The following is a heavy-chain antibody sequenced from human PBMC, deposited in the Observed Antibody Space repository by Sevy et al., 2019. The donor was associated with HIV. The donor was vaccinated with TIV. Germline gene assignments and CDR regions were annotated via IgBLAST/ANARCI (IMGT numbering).Heavy chain of an antibody. Sequence: GGSLRLSCAASGFTFSSYGMHWVRQAPGKGLEWVAVISYDGSNKYYADSMKGRFTISGDNSKNTLYLQMNSLRAEDTAVYYCAKDRQRGYSSSRWVFDYWGQGTLVTVSS. V-gene: IGHV3-30*18. CDR2: ISYDGSNK. CDR3: AKDRQRGYSSSRWVFDY. J-gene: IGHJ4*02. D-gene: IGHD6-13*01. CDR1: GFTFSSYG.